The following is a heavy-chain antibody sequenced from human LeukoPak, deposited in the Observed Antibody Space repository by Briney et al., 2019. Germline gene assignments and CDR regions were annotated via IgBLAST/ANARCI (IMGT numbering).Heavy chain of an antibody. V-gene: IGHV3-33*01. J-gene: IGHJ4*02. Sequence: GTSLRLSCAASGFTFRSHGMHWVRQAPGNGLEWVAFIWYDGSNKYYTDSVKGRFTISRDNSKNTLYLQMSSLRAEDTAVYYCAGDRATSYFDYWGQGALVTISS. CDR2: IWYDGSNK. CDR1: GFTFRSHG. CDR3: AGDRATSYFDY. D-gene: IGHD1-26*01.